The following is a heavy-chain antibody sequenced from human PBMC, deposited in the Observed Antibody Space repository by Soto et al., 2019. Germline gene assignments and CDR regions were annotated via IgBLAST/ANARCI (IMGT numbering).Heavy chain of an antibody. Sequence: PGGSLRLSCAASGFTFSGSAMHWVRQASGKGLEWVGRIRSKANSYATAYAASVKGRFTISRDDSKNTAYLQMNSLKTEDTAVYYCTRPEGRVGMDVWGQGTTVTVSS. CDR2: IRSKANSYAT. J-gene: IGHJ6*02. CDR1: GFTFSGSA. V-gene: IGHV3-73*01. CDR3: TRPEGRVGMDV.